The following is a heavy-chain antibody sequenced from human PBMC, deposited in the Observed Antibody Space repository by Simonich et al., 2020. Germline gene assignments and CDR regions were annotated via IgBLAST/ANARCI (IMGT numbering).Heavy chain of an antibody. D-gene: IGHD5-12*01. CDR1: GGSISSYY. J-gene: IGHJ4*02. V-gene: IGHV4-59*08. Sequence: QVQLQESGPGLVKPSETLSLTCPVSGGSISSYYWSWIRPPPGKRLEWIRYIYYSEGTDTNPTLRGRVTISVDTSKNQFSLKLSSVTAAETAVYYCARHDRWLQFYFDYWGQGTLVTVSS. CDR2: IYYSEGT. CDR3: ARHDRWLQFYFDY.